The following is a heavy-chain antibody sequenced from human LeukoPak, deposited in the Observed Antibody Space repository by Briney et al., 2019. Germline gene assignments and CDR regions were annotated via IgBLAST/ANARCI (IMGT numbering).Heavy chain of an antibody. V-gene: IGHV3-23*01. Sequence: GGSLRLSCAASGFTFSSYAMSWVRQAPGKGLEWVSAISGSGGSTYYADSVKGRFTISRDNSKNTLYLQMNSLRAEDTAVYYCAKLSRSQWLDKYYYYYYMDVWGKGTTVTVSS. CDR3: AKLSRSQWLDKYYYYYYMDV. J-gene: IGHJ6*03. D-gene: IGHD6-19*01. CDR2: ISGSGGST. CDR1: GFTFSSYA.